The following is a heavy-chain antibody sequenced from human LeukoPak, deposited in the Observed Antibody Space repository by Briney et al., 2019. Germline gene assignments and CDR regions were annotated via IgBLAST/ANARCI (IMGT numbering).Heavy chain of an antibody. J-gene: IGHJ6*02. Sequence: GGSLRLSCAASGFTFSSYSMNWVRQAPGKGLEWVSSISSSSSYIYYADSVKGRFTISRDNAKNSLYLQMNSLRAEDTAVYYCAKEGAYCGGDCYPAYYYYGMDVWGQGTTVTVSS. V-gene: IGHV3-21*04. D-gene: IGHD2-21*02. CDR2: ISSSSSYI. CDR3: AKEGAYCGGDCYPAYYYYGMDV. CDR1: GFTFSSYS.